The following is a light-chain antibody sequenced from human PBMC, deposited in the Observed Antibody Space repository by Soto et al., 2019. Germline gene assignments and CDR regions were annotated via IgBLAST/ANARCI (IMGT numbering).Light chain of an antibody. J-gene: IGLJ2*01. CDR2: DVS. CDR1: NSDIGGYNY. CDR3: SSYTSRSTLGV. Sequence: QSALTQPASVSGSPGPSITISCTGTNSDIGGYNYVSWYQQHPGKAPKLMIYDVSNRPSGVSYRFSGSKSGNTASLTISGLQAEDEADYYCSSYTSRSTLGVFGGGTKVTVL. V-gene: IGLV2-14*03.